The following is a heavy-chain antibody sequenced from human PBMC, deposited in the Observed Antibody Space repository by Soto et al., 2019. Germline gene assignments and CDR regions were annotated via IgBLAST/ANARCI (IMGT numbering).Heavy chain of an antibody. V-gene: IGHV1-2*02. CDR2: INPNSGGT. D-gene: IGHD3-22*01. CDR1: GYTFTVYY. J-gene: IGHJ3*02. Sequence: ASVKVSGKASGYTFTVYYMHCVLRAPLQWLEWMGWINPNSGGTNYAQKFQGRVTMTRDTSISTAYMELSRLRSDDTAVYYCARGRGNYYDSSGYYYKLNAFDIWGQGTMVTVSS. CDR3: ARGRGNYYDSSGYYYKLNAFDI.